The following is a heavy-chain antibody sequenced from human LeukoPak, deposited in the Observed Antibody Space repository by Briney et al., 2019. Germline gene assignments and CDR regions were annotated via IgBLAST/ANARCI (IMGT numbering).Heavy chain of an antibody. V-gene: IGHV3-23*01. CDR3: AKDFSSSPYYYDY. CDR2: ISGGGGST. Sequence: GGSLRLSCSASGFTFSSCAITWVRQAPGMRLEWVATISGGGGSTYYADSVKGRFNISRDNSKNTLSLKMNSLRAEDTAVYYCAKDFSSSPYYYDYWGQGTLVTVSS. CDR1: GFTFSSCA. J-gene: IGHJ4*02. D-gene: IGHD6-6*01.